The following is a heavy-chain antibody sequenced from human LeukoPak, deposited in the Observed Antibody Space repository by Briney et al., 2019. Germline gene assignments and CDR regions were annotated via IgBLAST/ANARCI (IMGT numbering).Heavy chain of an antibody. CDR3: ARDRRLITIFGVVISHAFDI. CDR2: MNPNSGNT. J-gene: IGHJ3*02. Sequence: ASVKVSCKASGYTFTSYDMNWVRQATGQGLEWMGWMNPNSGNTDYAQKFQGRVTITRNTSISKAYMELSSLRSEDTAVYYCARDRRLITIFGVVISHAFDIWGGGTMVTVSS. CDR1: GYTFTSYD. D-gene: IGHD3-3*01. V-gene: IGHV1-8*03.